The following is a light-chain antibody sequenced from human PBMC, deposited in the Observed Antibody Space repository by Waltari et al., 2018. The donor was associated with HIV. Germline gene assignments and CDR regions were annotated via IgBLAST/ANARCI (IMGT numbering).Light chain of an antibody. CDR3: NSRDSSGHWF. Sequence: SSELAQDPAVSVALGPTVRITCQGDSVRSYSASWYQQKPGQAPVLVVYGENNRPSGIPDRFSGSSSGNTASLTIAGAQAEDEADYYCNSRDSSGHWFFGGGTKVTVL. V-gene: IGLV3-19*01. CDR2: GEN. J-gene: IGLJ3*02. CDR1: SVRSYS.